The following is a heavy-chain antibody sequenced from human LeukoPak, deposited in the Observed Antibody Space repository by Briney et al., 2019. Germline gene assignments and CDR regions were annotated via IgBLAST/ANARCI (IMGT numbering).Heavy chain of an antibody. CDR2: INHSGST. J-gene: IGHJ6*03. D-gene: IGHD3-22*01. CDR1: GGSFSGYY. V-gene: IGHV4-34*01. Sequence: SETLSLTCAVYGGSFSGYYWSWIRQPPGKGLEWIGEINHSGSTNYNPSLKSRVTISVDTSKNQFSLKLSSVTAADTAVYYCARLAGSGYGGYYYYMDVWGKGTTVTISS. CDR3: ARLAGSGYGGYYYYMDV.